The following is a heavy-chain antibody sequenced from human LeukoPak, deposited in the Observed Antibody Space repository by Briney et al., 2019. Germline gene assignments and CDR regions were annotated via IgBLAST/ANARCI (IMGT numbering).Heavy chain of an antibody. CDR1: GFIFSNSG. CDR2: ISINGAGT. V-gene: IGHV3-23*01. J-gene: IGHJ4*02. CDR3: GRGLGSPIDY. Sequence: GGSLRLSCAASGFIFSNSGMSRVRQAPGKGLEWVSGISINGAGTYYADSVKGRFTISRDNSKNTLYLQMNSLRTEDTAIYYCGRGLGSPIDYWGQGILVTVSS. D-gene: IGHD1-26*01.